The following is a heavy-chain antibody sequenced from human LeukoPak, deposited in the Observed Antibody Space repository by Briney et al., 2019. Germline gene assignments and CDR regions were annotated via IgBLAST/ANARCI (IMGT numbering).Heavy chain of an antibody. Sequence: GGSLRLSCAASGFTFSDYYMSWIRQAPGEGLEWVSYISSSGSTIYYADSVKGRFTISRDNAKNSLYLQMNSLRAEDTAVYYCARPNVYSSSWYYFDYWGQGTLVTVSS. D-gene: IGHD6-13*01. V-gene: IGHV3-11*01. CDR3: ARPNVYSSSWYYFDY. CDR1: GFTFSDYY. J-gene: IGHJ4*02. CDR2: ISSSGSTI.